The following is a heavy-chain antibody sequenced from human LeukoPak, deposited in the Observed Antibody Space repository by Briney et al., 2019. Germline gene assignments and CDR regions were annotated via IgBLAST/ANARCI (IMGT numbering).Heavy chain of an antibody. V-gene: IGHV1-18*01. CDR3: ARDVDRCFGERASGMDV. Sequence: ASVKVSCKASGYTFTSYGISWVRQAPGQGLEWMGWNSAYNGNTNYAQKLQGRVTMTTDTSTSTAYMELRSLRSDDTAVYYCARDVDRCFGERASGMDVWGQGTTVTVSS. J-gene: IGHJ6*02. CDR2: NSAYNGNT. CDR1: GYTFTSYG. D-gene: IGHD3-10*01.